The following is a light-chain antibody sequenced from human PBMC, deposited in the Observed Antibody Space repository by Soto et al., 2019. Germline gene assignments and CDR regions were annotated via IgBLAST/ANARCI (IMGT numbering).Light chain of an antibody. J-gene: IGKJ1*01. V-gene: IGKV1-39*01. CDR2: AAS. Sequence: DIQMTQSPSSLSASVGDRVTITCRTSQSISTYLNWYQQIAGKPPKLLISAASTLQSGVPSRFSGSGSGTEFTLTINNLQPDDFAIYYCRQYDSESTFGQGTKVDIK. CDR1: QSISTY. CDR3: RQYDSEST.